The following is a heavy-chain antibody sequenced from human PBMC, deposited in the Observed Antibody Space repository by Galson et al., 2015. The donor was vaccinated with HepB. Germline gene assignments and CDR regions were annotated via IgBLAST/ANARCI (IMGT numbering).Heavy chain of an antibody. CDR3: ARAASYYYDSSGYPYYFDY. J-gene: IGHJ4*02. CDR2: ISSSSSTI. D-gene: IGHD3-22*01. V-gene: IGHV3-48*01. Sequence: SLRLSCAASGFTFSSYSMNWVRQAPGKGLEWVSYISSSSSTIYYADSVKGRFTISRDNAKNSLYLQMNSLRAEDTAVYYCARAASYYYDSSGYPYYFDYWGQGTLVTVSS. CDR1: GFTFSSYS.